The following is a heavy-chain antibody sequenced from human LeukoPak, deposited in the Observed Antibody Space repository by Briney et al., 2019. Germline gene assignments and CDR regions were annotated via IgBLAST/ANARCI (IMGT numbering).Heavy chain of an antibody. CDR3: ARDLPSTSNWELDY. Sequence: ASLKVSCXASGYTFIDYYIHWVRQARGQGLEWMGRINPNSGGTDYAQNFQGRVTMTRDTSISTAYMELSRLRSDGTAVYYCARDLPSTSNWELDYWGQGTLVTVSS. J-gene: IGHJ4*02. D-gene: IGHD7-27*01. V-gene: IGHV1-2*06. CDR1: GYTFIDYY. CDR2: INPNSGGT.